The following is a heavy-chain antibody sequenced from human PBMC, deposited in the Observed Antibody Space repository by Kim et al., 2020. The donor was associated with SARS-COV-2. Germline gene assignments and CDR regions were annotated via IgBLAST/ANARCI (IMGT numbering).Heavy chain of an antibody. J-gene: IGHJ4*02. CDR3: AKEASSYGYYFDY. D-gene: IGHD5-18*01. CDR1: VFTFSSYA. V-gene: IGHV3-23*01. Sequence: GGSLRLSCAASVFTFSSYAMSWVRQAPGKGLEWVSTFTGSGGSTFYADSVKGRFTISRDNSKNTLYLQMNSLRAEDSALYYCAKEASSYGYYFDYWGQGTLVTVSS. CDR2: FTGSGGST.